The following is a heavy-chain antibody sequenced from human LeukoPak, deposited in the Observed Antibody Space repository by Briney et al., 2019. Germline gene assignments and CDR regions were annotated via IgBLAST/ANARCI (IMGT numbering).Heavy chain of an antibody. CDR2: IYYSGST. V-gene: IGHV4-30-4*08. CDR3: ARLTVVPAAIGA. J-gene: IGHJ1*01. Sequence: PSETLSLTCTVSGGSISSGDYYWSWIRQPPGKGLEWIGYIYYSGSTYYNPSLKSRVPISVDTSKNQFSLKLSSVTAADTAVYYCARLTVVPAAIGAWGQGTLVTVSS. D-gene: IGHD2-2*02. CDR1: GGSISSGDYY.